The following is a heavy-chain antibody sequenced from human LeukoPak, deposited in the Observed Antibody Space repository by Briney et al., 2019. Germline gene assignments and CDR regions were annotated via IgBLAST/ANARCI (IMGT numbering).Heavy chain of an antibody. Sequence: ASVKVSCKASGYTFTSYAMNWVRQAPGQGLEWMRWINTNTGNPTYAQGFTGRFVFSLDTPVSTAYLQISSLKAEDTAVYYCARELSSTWIQLWFNYWGQGTLVTVSS. CDR1: GYTFTSYA. CDR2: INTNTGNP. J-gene: IGHJ4*02. CDR3: ARELSSTWIQLWFNY. V-gene: IGHV7-4-1*02. D-gene: IGHD5-18*01.